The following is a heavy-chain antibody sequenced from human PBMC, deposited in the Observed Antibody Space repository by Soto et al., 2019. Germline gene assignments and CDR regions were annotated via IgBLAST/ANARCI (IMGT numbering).Heavy chain of an antibody. J-gene: IGHJ4*02. Sequence: GASVKVSCKASGYTFTSYAMHWVRQAPGQRLEWMGWINAGNGNTKYSQKFQGRVTITRDTSASTAYMELSSLRSEDTAVYYCARDPITAMVKYYDSRGSDYWGQGTLVTVSS. D-gene: IGHD3-22*01. CDR2: INAGNGNT. CDR3: ARDPITAMVKYYDSRGSDY. V-gene: IGHV1-3*01. CDR1: GYTFTSYA.